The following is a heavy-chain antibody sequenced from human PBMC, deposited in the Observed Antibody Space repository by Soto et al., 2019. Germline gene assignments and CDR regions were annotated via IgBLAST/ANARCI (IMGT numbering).Heavy chain of an antibody. CDR3: ARDLNPLRSSPYYYDSSGYAYFDY. CDR1: GFTFSSYS. CDR2: ISSSSSTI. V-gene: IGHV3-48*02. J-gene: IGHJ4*02. D-gene: IGHD3-22*01. Sequence: EVQLVESGGGLVQPGGSLRLSCAASGFTFSSYSMNWVRQAPGKGLEWVSYISSSSSTIYYADSVKGRFTISRDNAKNSLYLQMNSLRDEDTAVYYCARDLNPLRSSPYYYDSSGYAYFDYWGQGTLVTVSS.